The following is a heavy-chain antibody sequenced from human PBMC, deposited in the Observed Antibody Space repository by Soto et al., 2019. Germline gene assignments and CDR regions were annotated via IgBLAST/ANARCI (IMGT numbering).Heavy chain of an antibody. CDR3: ARRYGSCFDY. D-gene: IGHD5-18*01. V-gene: IGHV3-23*01. CDR1: GFTVSSNY. J-gene: IGHJ4*02. CDR2: ISGSGGST. Sequence: GESLKISCAASGFTVSSNYMSWVRQAPGKGLEWVSAISGSGGSTYYADSVKGRFTISRDNSKNTLYLQMNSLRAEDTAVYYCARRYGSCFDYWGQGTLVTVSS.